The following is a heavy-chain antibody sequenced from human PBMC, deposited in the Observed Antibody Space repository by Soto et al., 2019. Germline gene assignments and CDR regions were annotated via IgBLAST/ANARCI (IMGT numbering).Heavy chain of an antibody. CDR1: GGTFSSYT. V-gene: IGHV1-69*02. D-gene: IGHD1-1*01. Sequence: ASVKVSCKASGGTFSSYTISWVRQAPGQGLEWMGRIIPILGITNYAQKFQGRVTITGDTSTSTVYMELSSLRSEDTAVYYCARVRNRGDFDYWGQGTLVTVSS. J-gene: IGHJ4*02. CDR2: IIPILGIT. CDR3: ARVRNRGDFDY.